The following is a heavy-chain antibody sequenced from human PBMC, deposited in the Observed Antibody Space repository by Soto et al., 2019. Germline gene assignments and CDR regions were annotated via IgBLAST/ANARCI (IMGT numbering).Heavy chain of an antibody. CDR2: IYYSGST. D-gene: IGHD5-18*01. CDR3: ARVSYGDFDY. CDR1: GGSVSSGSYY. Sequence: QVQLQESGPGLVKPSETLSLICTVSGGSVSSGSYYWSWIRQPPGKGLEWIGYIYYSGSTNYNPSLKSRVTISVDTSKNQFSLKLSSVTAADTAVYYCARVSYGDFDYWGQGTLVTVSS. V-gene: IGHV4-61*01. J-gene: IGHJ4*02.